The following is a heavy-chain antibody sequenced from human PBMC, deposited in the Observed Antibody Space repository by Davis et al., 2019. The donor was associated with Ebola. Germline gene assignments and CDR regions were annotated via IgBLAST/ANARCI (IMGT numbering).Heavy chain of an antibody. Sequence: PSETLSLTCTVSGGSISSYYWSWIRQPPGKGLEWIGYIYYSGSTNYNPSLKSRVTISVDTSKNQFSLKLSSVTAADTAVYYCARGVTVGATHPFDYWGQGTLVTVSS. D-gene: IGHD1-26*01. CDR2: IYYSGST. J-gene: IGHJ4*02. CDR1: GGSISSYY. CDR3: ARGVTVGATHPFDY. V-gene: IGHV4-59*01.